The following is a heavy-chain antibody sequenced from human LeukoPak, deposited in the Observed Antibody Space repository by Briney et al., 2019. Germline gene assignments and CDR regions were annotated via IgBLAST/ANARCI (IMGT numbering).Heavy chain of an antibody. Sequence: GGSLRLSCVASGITFSNYAVSWVRQAPGKGLEWISYISGGGGNIHYADSVEGRFTISRDNAKNSVYLQMNSLRAEDSAVYYCARDFNWAFDFWGQGILVTVSS. CDR3: ARDFNWAFDF. D-gene: IGHD1-1*01. J-gene: IGHJ4*02. CDR1: GITFSNYA. V-gene: IGHV3-48*01. CDR2: ISGGGGNI.